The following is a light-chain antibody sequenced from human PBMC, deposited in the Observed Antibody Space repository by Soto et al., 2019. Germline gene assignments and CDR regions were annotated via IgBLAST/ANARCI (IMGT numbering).Light chain of an antibody. Sequence: QSALTRPASVSGSPGQSINISCTGTSSDVGGYNYVSWYQHHPGKAPKLIIYDVSNRPSGVSNPFSGSKSGNTASLTISGLQPEDEADYYCSSYTTSNTRQIVFGTGTKV. J-gene: IGLJ1*01. CDR1: SSDVGGYNY. CDR3: SSYTTSNTRQIV. CDR2: DVS. V-gene: IGLV2-14*03.